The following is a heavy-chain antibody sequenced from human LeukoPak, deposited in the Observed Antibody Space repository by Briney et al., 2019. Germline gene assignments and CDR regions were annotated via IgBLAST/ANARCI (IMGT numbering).Heavy chain of an antibody. J-gene: IGHJ4*02. CDR2: IIHDGSS. CDR3: ARGPYYFDSSGYAY. V-gene: IGHV4-34*01. CDR1: GGSFSGYY. Sequence: SETLSLTCGVSGGSFSGYYWSWIRQPPGKGLEWIGEIIHDGSSNYTPSLKSRVTISIATSKNQFSLTLSSVTAADTAVYYCARGPYYFDSSGYAYWGQGTLVTVSS. D-gene: IGHD3-22*01.